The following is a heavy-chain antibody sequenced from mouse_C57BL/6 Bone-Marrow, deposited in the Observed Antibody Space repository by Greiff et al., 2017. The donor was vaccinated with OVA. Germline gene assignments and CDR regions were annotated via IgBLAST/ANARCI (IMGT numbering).Heavy chain of an antibody. CDR3: TRPRYYGSSCYAMDY. CDR2: IYPGNSDT. Sequence: EVQLQQSGTVLARPGASVKMSCKTSGYTFTSYWMHWVKQRPGQGLEWIGAIYPGNSDTSYNQKFKGKAKLTAVTSASTAYMELSSLTNEDSAVYYCTRPRYYGSSCYAMDYWGQGTSVTVSS. CDR1: GYTFTSYW. J-gene: IGHJ4*01. D-gene: IGHD1-1*01. V-gene: IGHV1-5*01.